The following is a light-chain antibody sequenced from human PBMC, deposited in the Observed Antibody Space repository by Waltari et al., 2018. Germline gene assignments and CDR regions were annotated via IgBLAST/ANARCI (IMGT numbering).Light chain of an antibody. CDR3: QSYDYSTWI. CDR2: ADD. Sequence: NFVLTQPQSVSESPGKTVTISCPRSSGSFAGNYVQWYQLRPGSAPTTVIYADDQRPSGVPDRFSGSIDRSSNSASLTISGLKTEDEADYYCQSYDYSTWIFGGGTKLTVL. V-gene: IGLV6-57*03. CDR1: SGSFAGNY. J-gene: IGLJ3*02.